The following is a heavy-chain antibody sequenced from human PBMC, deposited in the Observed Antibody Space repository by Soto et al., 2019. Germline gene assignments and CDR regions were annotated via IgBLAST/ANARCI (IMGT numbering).Heavy chain of an antibody. J-gene: IGHJ6*02. CDR2: IYYNGST. V-gene: IGHV4-31*03. Sequence: KPSETLSLTCTVSGGSISSIGLYWSWIRRHPEKGLEWIGNIYYNGSTYYNPSLKSRVTISVDTSKNQFSLHLSSVTAADTAVFYCARHRWGTPISLYYYYGVDVWGQGTTVTVSS. D-gene: IGHD7-27*01. CDR1: GGSISSIGLY. CDR3: ARHRWGTPISLYYYYGVDV.